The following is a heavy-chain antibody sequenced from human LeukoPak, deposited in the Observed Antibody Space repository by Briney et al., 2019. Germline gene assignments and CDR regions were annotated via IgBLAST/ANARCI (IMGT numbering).Heavy chain of an antibody. Sequence: SVKVSCKASGGTFSSYAISWVRQAPGQGLEWMGGIIPIFGTANYAQKSQGRVTITADESTSTAYMELSSLGSEDTAVYYCAFVGPSYDSSGYYLDYWGQGTLVTVSS. V-gene: IGHV1-69*13. CDR2: IIPIFGTA. J-gene: IGHJ4*02. D-gene: IGHD3-22*01. CDR1: GGTFSSYA. CDR3: AFVGPSYDSSGYYLDY.